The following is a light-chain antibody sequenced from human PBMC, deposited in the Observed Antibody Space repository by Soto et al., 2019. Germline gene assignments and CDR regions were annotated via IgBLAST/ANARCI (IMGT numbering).Light chain of an antibody. CDR2: GAS. CDR3: QQYGSSPFT. CDR1: QSVSSSS. V-gene: IGKV3-20*01. Sequence: EIVLTQSPGTLSLSPGERATLSCWASQSVSSSSLAWYQQKPGRAPRLLIYGASSRATGIPDKFSGSGSGTDFTLTISRLEPEDFAVYYCQQYGSSPFTFGPGTKVDIK. J-gene: IGKJ3*01.